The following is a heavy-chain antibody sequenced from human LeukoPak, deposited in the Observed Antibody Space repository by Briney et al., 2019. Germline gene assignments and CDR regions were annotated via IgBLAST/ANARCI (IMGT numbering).Heavy chain of an antibody. D-gene: IGHD5-24*01. Sequence: SETLSLTCTVSGGSISSSSYYWGWIRQPPGKGLEWIGSIYYSGSTYYNPSLKSRVTISVDTSKNQFSLKLSSVTAADTAVYYCARGGDGWPPTIDYWGQGTLVTVSS. V-gene: IGHV4-39*07. CDR1: GGSISSSSYY. CDR3: ARGGDGWPPTIDY. J-gene: IGHJ4*02. CDR2: IYYSGST.